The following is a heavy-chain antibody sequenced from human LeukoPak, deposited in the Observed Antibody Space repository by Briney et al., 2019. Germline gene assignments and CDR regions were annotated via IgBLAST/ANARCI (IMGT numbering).Heavy chain of an antibody. CDR2: IYYSGST. V-gene: IGHV4-59*08. D-gene: IGHD6-13*01. CDR1: GGSISSYY. CDR3: ARRGSSWSQYWYFDL. J-gene: IGHJ2*01. Sequence: PSETLSLTCTVSGGSISSYYWSWIRQPPGKGLEWIGYIYYSGSTNYNPSLKSRVTISVDTSKNQFSLKLSSVTAADTAVYYCARRGSSWSQYWYFDLWGRGTLVTVSS.